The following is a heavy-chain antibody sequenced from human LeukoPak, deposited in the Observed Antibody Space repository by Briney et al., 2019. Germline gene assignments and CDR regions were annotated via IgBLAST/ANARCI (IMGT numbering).Heavy chain of an antibody. CDR3: AASLDLAVYGIDY. J-gene: IGHJ4*02. V-gene: IGHV3-23*01. Sequence: GGSLRLSCAASGFTFSSYAVSWVRQSLGKGLKWVSGISGRGESTYYADSVKRRFTISRDYSKNTVYLQMNSLRAEDTALYYCAASLDLAVYGIDYWGQGTLVTVSS. D-gene: IGHD2-8*02. CDR1: GFTFSSYA. CDR2: ISGRGEST.